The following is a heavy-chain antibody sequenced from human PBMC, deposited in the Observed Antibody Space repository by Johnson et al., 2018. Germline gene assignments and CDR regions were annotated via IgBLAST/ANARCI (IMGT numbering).Heavy chain of an antibody. CDR3: AKDNCSSTSCYVGMDV. CDR2: ISGSGGST. Sequence: EVQLLEAGGGLVQPGGSLGLSCAASGFTFSSYAMSWVRQAPGTGLEWVSAISGSGGSTYYADSVKGRFTISRDNSKNTLYLQMNSLRAEDTAVYSCAKDNCSSTSCYVGMDVWGQGTTVTVSS. V-gene: IGHV3-23*01. CDR1: GFTFSSYA. D-gene: IGHD2-2*01. J-gene: IGHJ6*02.